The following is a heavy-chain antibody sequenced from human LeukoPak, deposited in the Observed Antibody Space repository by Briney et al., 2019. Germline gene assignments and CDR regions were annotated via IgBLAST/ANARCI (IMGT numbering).Heavy chain of an antibody. CDR2: INPSGGST. Sequence: ASVKVSCKASGYTFTSYYMHWVRQAPGQGVEGMGIINPSGGSTSYAQKFQGRVTMTRDTSTSTVYMELSSLRSEDTAVYYCARELGGITGTQDYWGQGTLVTVSS. CDR1: GYTFTSYY. D-gene: IGHD1/OR15-1a*01. CDR3: ARELGGITGTQDY. V-gene: IGHV1-46*01. J-gene: IGHJ4*02.